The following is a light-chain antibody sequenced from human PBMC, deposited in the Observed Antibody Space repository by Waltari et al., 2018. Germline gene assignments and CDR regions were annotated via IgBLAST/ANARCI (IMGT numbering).Light chain of an antibody. J-gene: IGKJ1*01. Sequence: EIVLTPSPGTLSLSPGESATLSCRASQNIFRTLAWSQEKTGQAPRLLIYGAYTRATGIPDRVSGSGSGTDFSLTISGRDPEDFAVYYCQHYVRLPVTFGQGTKVEIK. CDR3: QHYVRLPVT. CDR1: QNIFRT. V-gene: IGKV3-20*01. CDR2: GAY.